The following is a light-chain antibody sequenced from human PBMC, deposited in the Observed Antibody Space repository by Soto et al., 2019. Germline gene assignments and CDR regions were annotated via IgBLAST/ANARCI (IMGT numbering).Light chain of an antibody. CDR1: SSDIGDYNY. Sequence: QSALTQPASVSGSPGQSIAISCTGSSSDIGDYNYVSWYQQHPGKAPKLMIFDVSNRPSGVSNRFSGSMSGNTASLTISGLQPEDEADYYCSSYTGGSTVGFGGGTKLTVL. V-gene: IGLV2-14*01. CDR3: SSYTGGSTVG. CDR2: DVS. J-gene: IGLJ2*01.